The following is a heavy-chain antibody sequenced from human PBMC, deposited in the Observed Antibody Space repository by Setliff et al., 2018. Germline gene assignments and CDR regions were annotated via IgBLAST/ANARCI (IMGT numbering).Heavy chain of an antibody. CDR3: AKDSYYGSGTPWYFDY. J-gene: IGHJ4*02. Sequence: GGSLRLSCAASGFTFGSYWMSWVRQAPGKGLEWVANIKQDGSDKYYVDSVKGRFTISRDNSKNTLDLQINNLRPEDTAVYYCAKDSYYGSGTPWYFDYWGQGTLVTVSS. D-gene: IGHD3-10*01. CDR1: GFTFGSYW. V-gene: IGHV3-7*01. CDR2: IKQDGSDK.